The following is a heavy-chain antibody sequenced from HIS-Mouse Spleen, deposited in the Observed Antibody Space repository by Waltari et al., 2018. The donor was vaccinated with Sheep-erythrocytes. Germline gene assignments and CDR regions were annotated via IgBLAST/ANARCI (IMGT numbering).Heavy chain of an antibody. Sequence: EVQLVESGGGLIQPGGSLRLFCAASGFTVSSNYMSWVRQGPGKGLNWVVVIYSGDSTYDADAVKVRFTISRDNSKNTLYLQMNSLRAEDTAVYYCARGHPDYGDYDAFDIWGQGTMVTVSS. CDR2: IYSGDST. J-gene: IGHJ3*02. D-gene: IGHD4-17*01. CDR1: GFTVSSNY. CDR3: ARGHPDYGDYDAFDI. V-gene: IGHV3-53*01.